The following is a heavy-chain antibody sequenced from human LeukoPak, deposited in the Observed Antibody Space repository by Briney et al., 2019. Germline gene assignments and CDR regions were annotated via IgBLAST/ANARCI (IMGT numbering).Heavy chain of an antibody. CDR2: IYYSGST. D-gene: IGHD6-13*01. J-gene: IGHJ5*02. CDR1: GGSISNYY. V-gene: IGHV4-59*12. Sequence: SETLSLTCTVSGGSISNYYWSWIRQPPGKGLEWIGYIYYSGSTNYNPSLKSRVTISVDKSKNQFSLILNSVTAADTAVYYCARGVPAAGSIRFDPWGQGTLVTVSS. CDR3: ARGVPAAGSIRFDP.